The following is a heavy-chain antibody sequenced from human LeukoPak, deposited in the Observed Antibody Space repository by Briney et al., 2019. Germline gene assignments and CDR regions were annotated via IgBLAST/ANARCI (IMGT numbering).Heavy chain of an antibody. D-gene: IGHD3-16*02. CDR1: GVSISSTSYY. Sequence: SETLSLTCTVSGVSISSTSYYWGWIHQPPGKGLEWIASIYYSGSTYYNPSLKSRVTISVDTSKNQFSLKLSSVTAADTAVYYCARLRAYDNVWGSYRFFDYWGQGSLVTVSS. V-gene: IGHV4-39*01. CDR2: IYYSGST. J-gene: IGHJ4*02. CDR3: ARLRAYDNVWGSYRFFDY.